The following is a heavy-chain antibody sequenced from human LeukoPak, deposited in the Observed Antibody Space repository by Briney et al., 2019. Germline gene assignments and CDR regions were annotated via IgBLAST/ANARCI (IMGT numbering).Heavy chain of an antibody. Sequence: GWISAYNGNTNYAQKLQGRVTMTTDTSTSTAYMELRSLRSDDTAVYYCARYRGATTFDPWGQGTLVTVSS. CDR2: ISAYNGNT. V-gene: IGHV1-18*01. J-gene: IGHJ5*02. CDR3: ARYRGATTFDP. D-gene: IGHD1-26*01.